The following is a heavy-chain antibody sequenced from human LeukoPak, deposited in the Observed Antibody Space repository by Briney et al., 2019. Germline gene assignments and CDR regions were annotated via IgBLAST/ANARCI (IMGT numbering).Heavy chain of an antibody. D-gene: IGHD5-18*01. V-gene: IGHV3-30*18. Sequence: PGGSLRLSCAASRFTFSNYGMHWVRQAPGMGLEWVAVISYDGSNKYYADSVQGRFTISRDNSKNTLYLQMNSLRAEDTAVYYCAKDYSYGPSYLYYYYYYMDVWGKGTTVTVSS. CDR1: RFTFSNYG. CDR2: ISYDGSNK. CDR3: AKDYSYGPSYLYYYYYYMDV. J-gene: IGHJ6*03.